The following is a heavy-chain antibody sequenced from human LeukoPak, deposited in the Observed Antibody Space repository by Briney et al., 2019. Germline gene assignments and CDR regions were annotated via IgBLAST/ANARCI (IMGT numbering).Heavy chain of an antibody. D-gene: IGHD6-13*01. CDR3: AKDRSWLEHAFDI. V-gene: IGHV3-9*01. CDR2: INWNRGSI. Sequence: PGGSLRLSCAASGFSFDDYAMHWVRQGPGKGLEWVSGINWNRGSIGYADSAKGRFTISRDNAKNSLYLQMNSLRVEDTALYYCAKDRSWLEHAFDIWGQGTMVTVSS. J-gene: IGHJ3*02. CDR1: GFSFDDYA.